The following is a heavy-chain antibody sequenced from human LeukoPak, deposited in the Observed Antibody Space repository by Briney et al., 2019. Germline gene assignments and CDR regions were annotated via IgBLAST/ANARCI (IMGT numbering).Heavy chain of an antibody. CDR3: ARDEPEDAFDI. CDR2: INSDGSTT. Sequence: GGSLRLSCAASGFTFSSYWMHWVRQGPGKGLVWVSRINSDGSTTIYADSVKGRFTISRDNAKNTLYLQMNSLRAEDTAVYYCARDEPEDAFDIWGQGTMVTVSS. CDR1: GFTFSSYW. J-gene: IGHJ3*02. V-gene: IGHV3-74*01.